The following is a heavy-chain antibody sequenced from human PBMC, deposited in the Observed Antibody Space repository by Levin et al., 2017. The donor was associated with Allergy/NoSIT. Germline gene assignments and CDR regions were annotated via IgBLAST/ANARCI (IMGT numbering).Heavy chain of an antibody. CDR2: ISYDGSNT. Sequence: GGSLRLSCAASGFTFSSYGMHWVRQAPGKGLEWVAVISYDGSNTYYADSVKGRFTISRDNSKNTLYLQMNSLRAEDTAVYYCAKIVGSGRSRGYYYYGMDVWGQGTPVTVSS. D-gene: IGHD6-19*01. CDR3: AKIVGSGRSRGYYYYGMDV. CDR1: GFTFSSYG. V-gene: IGHV3-30*18. J-gene: IGHJ6*02.